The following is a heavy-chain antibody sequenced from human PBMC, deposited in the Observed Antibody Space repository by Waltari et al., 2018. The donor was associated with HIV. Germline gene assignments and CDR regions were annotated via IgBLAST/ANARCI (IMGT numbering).Heavy chain of an antibody. CDR3: ARERALGPECGGVLSRGGYFDP. J-gene: IGHJ5*02. CDR1: HGSTSSGSFY. Sequence: VHLQESGPSLVKPSQPLSPIWSVSHGSTSSGSFYWSLFRYSAGKGMEWIGRIYPIGSATYNPYFKSRTSMAVDTSRNQFSLEIYAAIAADTAVYHWARERALGPECGGVLSRGGYFDPWGQGIQVVVSS. D-gene: IGHD1-26*01. V-gene: IGHV4-61*02. CDR2: IYPIGSA.